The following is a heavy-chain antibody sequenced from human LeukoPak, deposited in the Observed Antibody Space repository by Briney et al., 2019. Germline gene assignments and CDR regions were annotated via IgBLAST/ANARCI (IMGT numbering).Heavy chain of an antibody. CDR2: IKSKGDGGTT. CDR3: ATDLGLTMIRGVLVS. D-gene: IGHD3-10*01. J-gene: IGHJ4*02. Sequence: PGGSLRLSCAASGFTFTNAWMSWVRQAPGKGLEWVGRIKSKGDGGTTDYTAPVKGRFTMSRDDSKATLYLQMNYVIVEDTAVYFCATDLGLTMIRGVLVSWGQGALVSVSP. CDR1: GFTFTNAW. V-gene: IGHV3-15*01.